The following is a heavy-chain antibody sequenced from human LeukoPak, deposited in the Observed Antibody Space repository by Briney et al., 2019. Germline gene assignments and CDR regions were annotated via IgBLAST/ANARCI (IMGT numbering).Heavy chain of an antibody. J-gene: IGHJ4*02. D-gene: IGHD3-16*02. V-gene: IGHV3-49*04. CDR3: TTDYLSGSYPSYFDY. CDR2: IRSKAYGGTT. Sequence: GGSLRLSCTASGFTFGDYAMSWVRQAPGKGLEWVGFIRSKAYGGTTEYAASVKGRFTISRDDSKTTLFLQMNSLKTEDTAVYYCTTDYLSGSYPSYFDYWGQGTLVTVSS. CDR1: GFTFGDYA.